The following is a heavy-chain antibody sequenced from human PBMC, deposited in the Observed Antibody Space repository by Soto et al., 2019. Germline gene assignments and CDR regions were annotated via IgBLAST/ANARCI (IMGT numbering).Heavy chain of an antibody. V-gene: IGHV3-74*01. J-gene: IGHJ3*02. D-gene: IGHD6-6*01. CDR3: ASPRSMSSSGFDI. Sequence: EVQLVESGGGLVQPGGSLRLSCVASGYTFSSHWIHWVRQAPGQGLVGVSRINPDGSFTSYADSVKGRFTISRDNANKTLYLEMNSLRAEDTAVYYCASPRSMSSSGFDIWGQGEMVTVSS. CDR2: INPDGSFT. CDR1: GYTFSSHW.